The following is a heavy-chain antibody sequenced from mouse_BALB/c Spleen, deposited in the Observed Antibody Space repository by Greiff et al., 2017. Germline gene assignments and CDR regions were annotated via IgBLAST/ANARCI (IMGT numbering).Heavy chain of an antibody. V-gene: IGHV3-2*02. J-gene: IGHJ3*01. Sequence: EVQLVESGPGLVKPSQSLSLTCTVTGYSITSDYAWNWIRQFPGNKLEWMGYISYSGSTSYNPSLKSRISITRDTSKNQFFLQLNSVTTEDTATYYCARREDGNYGCADGGQGTLVTVAA. D-gene: IGHD2-1*01. CDR2: ISYSGST. CDR3: ARREDGNYGCAD. CDR1: GYSITSDYA.